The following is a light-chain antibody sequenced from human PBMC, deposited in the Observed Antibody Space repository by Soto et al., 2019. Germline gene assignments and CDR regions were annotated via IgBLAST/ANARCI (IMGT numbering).Light chain of an antibody. J-gene: IGKJ1*01. CDR1: QSVSSD. CDR3: QQYNTWHPKMA. V-gene: IGKV3-15*01. Sequence: VGTQSPATLSVFPGETATLSCRASQSVSSDLAWYQQRPGQAPRLLIYGASTRATGIPARFRGSGSGTEFRLTISSLQSEDCATYYCQQYNTWHPKMAFGRGTKVEIK. CDR2: GAS.